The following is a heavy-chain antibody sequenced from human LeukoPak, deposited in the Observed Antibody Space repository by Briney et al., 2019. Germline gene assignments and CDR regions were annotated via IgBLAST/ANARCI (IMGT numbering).Heavy chain of an antibody. J-gene: IGHJ3*02. V-gene: IGHV3-33*01. CDR3: ARGQYYYGSGSSDAFDI. CDR1: GFTFSSYG. Sequence: GSLRLSCAASGFTFSSYGMHWVRQAPGKGLEWVAVIWYDGSNKYYADSVKGRFTISRDNSKNTLYLQMNSLRAEDTAVYYCARGQYYYGSGSSDAFDIWGQGTMVTVSS. CDR2: IWYDGSNK. D-gene: IGHD3-10*01.